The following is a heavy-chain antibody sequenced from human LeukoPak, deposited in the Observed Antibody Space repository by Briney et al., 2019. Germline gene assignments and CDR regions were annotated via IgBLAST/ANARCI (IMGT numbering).Heavy chain of an antibody. Sequence: GGSLRLSCAASGFTFSSYSMNWVRQAPGKGLEWVSSISSGSSYIYYADSVKGRFTISRDNSKNTLYLQINSLRAEDTAVYYCARDLGSGFLQFDYWGQGTLVTVSS. V-gene: IGHV3-21*01. J-gene: IGHJ4*02. CDR3: ARDLGSGFLQFDY. D-gene: IGHD6-19*01. CDR2: ISSGSSYI. CDR1: GFTFSSYS.